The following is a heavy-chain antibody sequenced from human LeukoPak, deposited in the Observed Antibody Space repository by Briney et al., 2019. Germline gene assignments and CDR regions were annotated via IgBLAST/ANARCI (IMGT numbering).Heavy chain of an antibody. J-gene: IGHJ4*02. CDR3: VRDQRGSHFDY. V-gene: IGHV1-2*02. Sequence: ASVKVSCKAFGYTFTGYYIHWVRQAPGQGLEWMGWIHPNYGGTNSAQKFQGRVTMTRDTSINTAYMEVSRLRSDDTAVYYCVRDQRGSHFDYWGQGTLVTVSS. CDR2: IHPNYGGT. CDR1: GYTFTGYY. D-gene: IGHD1-26*01.